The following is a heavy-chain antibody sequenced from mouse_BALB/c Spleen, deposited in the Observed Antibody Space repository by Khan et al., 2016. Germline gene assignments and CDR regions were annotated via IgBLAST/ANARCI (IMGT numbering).Heavy chain of an antibody. V-gene: IGHV1S135*01. CDR1: GYSFTGYN. CDR3: ARGYAAWFAC. CDR2: IDPYYGGT. D-gene: IGHD2-14*01. Sequence: VQLQQSGPELEKPGASVKISCKASGYSFTGYNMNWVKQSNGESLEWIGNIDPYYGGTRYNQKFKGKATLTVDKSSSTAYMQLKSLTSEDSAVYYWARGYAAWFACWGQGTLVTVSA. J-gene: IGHJ3*01.